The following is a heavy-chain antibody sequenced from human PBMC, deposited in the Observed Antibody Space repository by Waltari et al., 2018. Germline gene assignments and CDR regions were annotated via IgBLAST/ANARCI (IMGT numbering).Heavy chain of an antibody. V-gene: IGHV4-4*02. CDR1: GAPIGSTSW. D-gene: IGHD2-15*01. J-gene: IGHJ4*02. Sequence: QVKLQESGPGLVKPSGTLSLTCVVSGAPIGSTSWGSWGRQSPGKGLEWCGQIHPSGNTYSTPSLESRVSVSLDKSTNQFSLSLYSASDADTAVYYCAADRGNGLYFDYWGQGTLVTVSP. CDR3: AADRGNGLYFDY. CDR2: IHPSGNT.